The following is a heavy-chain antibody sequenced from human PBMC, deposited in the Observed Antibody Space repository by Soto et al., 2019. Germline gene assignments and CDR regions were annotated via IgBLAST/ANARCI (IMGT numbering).Heavy chain of an antibody. CDR3: TTGGIAARRDY. V-gene: IGHV3-23*01. D-gene: IGHD6-6*01. CDR2: ISGSGGST. CDR1: GFTFSSYA. Sequence: EVQLLESGGGLVQPGGSLRLSCAASGFTFSSYAMSWVRQAPGKGLEWVSAISGSGGSTYYADSVKGRFTISRDNSKNTLYLQMNSLKTEDTAVYYCTTGGIAARRDYWGQGTLVTVSS. J-gene: IGHJ4*02.